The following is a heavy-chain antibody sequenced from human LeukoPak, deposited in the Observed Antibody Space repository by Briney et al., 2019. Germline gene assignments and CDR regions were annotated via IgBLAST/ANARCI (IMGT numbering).Heavy chain of an antibody. CDR3: ARAHVAAAGPFDP. CDR1: GGSISSYY. J-gene: IGHJ5*02. D-gene: IGHD6-13*01. V-gene: IGHV4-4*07. CDR2: IYTSGST. Sequence: SETLSLTCAVPGGSISSYYWSWIRQPAGKGLGWIGRIYTSGSTNYNPSLKSRVTMSVDTSKNQFSLKLSSVTAADTAVYYCARAHVAAAGPFDPWGQGTLVTVSS.